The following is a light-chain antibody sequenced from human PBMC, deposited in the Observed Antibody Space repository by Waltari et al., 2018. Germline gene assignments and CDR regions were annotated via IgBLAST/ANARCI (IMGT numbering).Light chain of an antibody. CDR3: ATWDDSLNAVV. Sequence: QSVLTQPPSASGTPGQRVIISCSGSSSNLGSNNVNWYQKLPGRAPKALIFSNDQWPSGVPALFTGSKSGTAASLAISGRQSEDEAEYYCATWDDSLNAVVFGGGTKLTVL. CDR1: SSNLGSNN. CDR2: SND. V-gene: IGLV1-44*01. J-gene: IGLJ2*01.